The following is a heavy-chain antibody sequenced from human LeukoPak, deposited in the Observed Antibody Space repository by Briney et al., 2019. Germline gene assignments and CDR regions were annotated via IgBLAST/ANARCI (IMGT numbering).Heavy chain of an antibody. J-gene: IGHJ4*02. Sequence: ASVKVSCKASGYTFTSYDINWVRQATGQGLEWMGWMNPNSGNTGYAQKFQGRVTITRNTSISTAYVELSSLRSEDTAVYYCARGSYSSGWYIDYWGQGTLVTVSS. V-gene: IGHV1-8*03. CDR1: GYTFTSYD. CDR3: ARGSYSSGWYIDY. D-gene: IGHD6-25*01. CDR2: MNPNSGNT.